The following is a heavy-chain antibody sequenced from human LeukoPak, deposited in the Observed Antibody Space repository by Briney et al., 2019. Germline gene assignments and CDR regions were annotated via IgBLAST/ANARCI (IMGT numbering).Heavy chain of an antibody. CDR2: IYHSGST. D-gene: IGHD3-10*01. CDR1: GGSISSGGYS. J-gene: IGHJ6*02. V-gene: IGHV4-30-2*01. Sequence: KASQTLSLTCAVSGGSISSGGYSWSWIRQPPGKGLEWIGYIYHSGSTYYNPSLKSRVTISVDTSKNQFSLKLSSVTAADTAVYYCARGLGTMVRGVKTTIPRGNGMDVWGQGTTVTVSS. CDR3: ARGLGTMVRGVKTTIPRGNGMDV.